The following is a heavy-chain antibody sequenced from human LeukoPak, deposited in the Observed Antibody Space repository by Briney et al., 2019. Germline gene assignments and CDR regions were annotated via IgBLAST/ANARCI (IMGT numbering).Heavy chain of an antibody. Sequence: SETLSLTCAVYGGSFSGYYWSWIRQPPGKGLEWIGEINHSGSTNYNPSLKSRVTISVDTSKYQFSLKLSSVTAADTAVYYCARGRYCSSTSCYRFRFDPWGQGTLVTVSS. CDR3: ARGRYCSSTSCYRFRFDP. J-gene: IGHJ5*02. CDR1: GGSFSGYY. V-gene: IGHV4-34*01. CDR2: INHSGST. D-gene: IGHD2-2*01.